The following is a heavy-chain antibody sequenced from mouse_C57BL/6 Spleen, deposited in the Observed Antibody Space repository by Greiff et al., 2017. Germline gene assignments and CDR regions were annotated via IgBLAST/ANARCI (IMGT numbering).Heavy chain of an antibody. CDR1: GYTFTSYW. D-gene: IGHD1-1*01. CDR3: ARKDYGSRIDY. CDR2: IYPGSGST. J-gene: IGHJ2*01. V-gene: IGHV1-55*01. Sequence: QVHVKQPGAELVKPGASVKMSCKASGYTFTSYWITWVKQRPGQGLEWIGDIYPGSGSTNYNEKFKSKATLTVDTSSSTAYMQLSSLTSEDSAVYYCARKDYGSRIDYWGQGTTLTVSS.